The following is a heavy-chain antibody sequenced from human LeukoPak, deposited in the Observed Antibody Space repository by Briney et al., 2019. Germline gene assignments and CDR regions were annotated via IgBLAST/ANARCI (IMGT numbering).Heavy chain of an antibody. Sequence: SETLSLTCTVSGVSISSYYWSWIRQPPGKGLEWIGYIYYSGGTNYNPSLKSRVTISVDTSKNQFSLRLSSVTAADTAVYYCARDVDTVLVDWGQGTLVTVSS. V-gene: IGHV4-59*01. CDR1: GVSISSYY. CDR2: IYYSGGT. J-gene: IGHJ4*02. CDR3: ARDVDTVLVD. D-gene: IGHD2-2*03.